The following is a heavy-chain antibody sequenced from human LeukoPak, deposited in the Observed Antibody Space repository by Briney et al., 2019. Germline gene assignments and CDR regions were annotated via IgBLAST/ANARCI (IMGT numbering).Heavy chain of an antibody. J-gene: IGHJ4*02. D-gene: IGHD3-3*01. Sequence: GGSLRLSCAASGFTFEDYAMHWVRQAPGKGLEWVSFISGDGGSTHYADSVKGRFTISRDNSNDTLYLQMNSLRGEGTAVYYCAKDPNPFYDFWSGYKWGQGTLVTVSS. CDR3: AKDPNPFYDFWSGYK. V-gene: IGHV3-43*02. CDR1: GFTFEDYA. CDR2: ISGDGGST.